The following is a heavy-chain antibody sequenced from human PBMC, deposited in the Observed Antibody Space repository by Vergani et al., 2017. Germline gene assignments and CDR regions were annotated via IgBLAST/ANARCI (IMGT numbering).Heavy chain of an antibody. CDR2: IKSKTDGGTT. CDR3: TTGGGGAGRYYDVDFDY. V-gene: IGHV3-15*01. J-gene: IGHJ4*02. CDR1: GFTFSNAW. Sequence: EVQLVESGGGLVKPGGSLRLSCAASGFTFSNAWMSWVRQASGKGLEWVGRIKSKTDGGTTDYAAPVKGRFTISRDDSKNTLYLQMNSLKTEDTAVYYCTTGGGGAGRYYDVDFDYWGQGTLVTVSS. D-gene: IGHD3-10*01.